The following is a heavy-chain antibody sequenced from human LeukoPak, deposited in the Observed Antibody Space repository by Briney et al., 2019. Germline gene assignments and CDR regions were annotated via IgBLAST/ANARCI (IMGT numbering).Heavy chain of an antibody. CDR1: GYTFTGYY. CDR2: INPNSGGT. J-gene: IGHJ6*03. D-gene: IGHD4-17*01. CDR3: ARDHSPGYYGDYVWYYYYMDV. Sequence: AASVKVSCKASGYTFTGYYMHWVRQAPGQGLEWMGWINPNSGGTNYAQKFQGRVTMTRDTSISTAYMELSRLRSDDTAVYYCARDHSPGYYGDYVWYYYYMDVWGKGTTVTISS. V-gene: IGHV1-2*02.